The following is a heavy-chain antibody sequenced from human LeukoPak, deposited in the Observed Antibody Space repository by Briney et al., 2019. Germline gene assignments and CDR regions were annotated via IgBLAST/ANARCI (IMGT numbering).Heavy chain of an antibody. Sequence: SETLSLTCTVSGGSISSYYSSWIRQPPTKGMAWIGYIYYSRSTNSNPSLNSRVTISVDTFKNQFSLKLSSVTAVDTAVYYCASTPLLTGYYVSSYYFDYWGQGTLVTVSS. V-gene: IGHV4-59*01. CDR1: GGSISSYY. D-gene: IGHD3-9*01. CDR2: IYYSRST. CDR3: ASTPLLTGYYVSSYYFDY. J-gene: IGHJ4*02.